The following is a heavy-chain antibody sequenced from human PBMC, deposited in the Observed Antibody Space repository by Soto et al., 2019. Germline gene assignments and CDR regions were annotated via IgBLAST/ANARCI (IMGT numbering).Heavy chain of an antibody. V-gene: IGHV4-34*01. CDR3: VRLRLPYGSGSYRYYYYGMDV. D-gene: IGHD3-10*01. CDR1: GGSFSGYY. CDR2: INHSGST. J-gene: IGHJ6*02. Sequence: PSETLSLTCAVYGGSFSGYYWSWIRQPPGKGLEWIGEINHSGSTNYNPSLKSRVTISVDTSKNQFSLKLSSVTAADTAVYYCVRLRLPYGSGSYRYYYYGMDVWGQGTTVTVSS.